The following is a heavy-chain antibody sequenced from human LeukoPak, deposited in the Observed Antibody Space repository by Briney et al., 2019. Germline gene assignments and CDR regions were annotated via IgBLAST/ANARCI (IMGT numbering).Heavy chain of an antibody. CDR2: ISYDGSNK. V-gene: IGHV3-30-3*01. CDR3: ARDRLVYSSSPGFFDY. D-gene: IGHD6-6*01. J-gene: IGHJ4*02. Sequence: GGSLRLSCAASGFTFSSYAMHWVRQAPGKGLEWVAVISYDGSNKYYADSVKGRFTISRDNSKNTLYLQMNSLRAEDTAVYYCARDRLVYSSSPGFFDYWGQGTLVTVSS. CDR1: GFTFSSYA.